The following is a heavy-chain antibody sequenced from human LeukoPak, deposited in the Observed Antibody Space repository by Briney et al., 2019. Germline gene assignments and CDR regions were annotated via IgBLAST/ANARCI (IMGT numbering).Heavy chain of an antibody. CDR1: GGSISSYY. J-gene: IGHJ6*02. CDR3: ARVHRGYYYYYGMDV. Sequence: SETLSLTCTVSGGSISSYYWSWIRQPPGKGLKWIGYIYYSGSTNYNPSLKSRVTISVDTSKNQFSLKLSSVTAADTAVYYCARVHRGYYYYYGMDVWGQGTTVTVSS. CDR2: IYYSGST. V-gene: IGHV4-59*01.